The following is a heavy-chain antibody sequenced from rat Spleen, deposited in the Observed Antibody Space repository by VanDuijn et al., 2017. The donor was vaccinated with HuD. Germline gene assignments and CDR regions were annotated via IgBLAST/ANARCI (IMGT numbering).Heavy chain of an antibody. CDR3: TSAEGIDY. D-gene: IGHD1-11*01. J-gene: IGHJ2*01. CDR2: VSMGGTNT. CDR1: GFTFNNYW. V-gene: IGHV5-31*01. Sequence: EVQLVESGGGLVQPGRSLKLSCVASGFTFNNYWMTWIRQAPGKGLEWVAYVSMGGTNTFYRDSVKDRFTISRDNAKSTLYLQMNSLRSEDTATYYCTSAEGIDYWGQGVMVTVSS.